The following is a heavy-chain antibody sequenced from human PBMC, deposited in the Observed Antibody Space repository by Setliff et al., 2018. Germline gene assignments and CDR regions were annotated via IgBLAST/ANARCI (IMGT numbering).Heavy chain of an antibody. CDR3: ARGGYSYGY. CDR1: GFTFSNYA. J-gene: IGHJ4*02. V-gene: IGHV3-48*01. CDR2: ISSSSSTI. Sequence: LRLSCAASGFTFSNYAMGWVRQAPGEGLEWVSYISSSSSTIYYADSVKGRFTISRDNSKNTLYLQMNNLRAEDTAVYYCARGGYSYGYWGQGTLVTVSS. D-gene: IGHD5-18*01.